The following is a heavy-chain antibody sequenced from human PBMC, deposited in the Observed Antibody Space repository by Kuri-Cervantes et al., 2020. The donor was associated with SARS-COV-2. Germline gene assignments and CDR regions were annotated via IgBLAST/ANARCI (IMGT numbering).Heavy chain of an antibody. V-gene: IGHV3-30*01. J-gene: IGHJ5*01. CDR2: ISYDGSNE. D-gene: IGHD2-21*01. CDR1: GFTFSSCA. CDR3: AKDRVGVLDS. Sequence: LSLTCAASGFTFSSCATHWVRLAPGKGLEWVAFISYDGSNEYYADSVRGRFTISRDNSNNTLYLQVNSLRAEDTALYYCAKDRVGVLDSWGRGTQVTVSS.